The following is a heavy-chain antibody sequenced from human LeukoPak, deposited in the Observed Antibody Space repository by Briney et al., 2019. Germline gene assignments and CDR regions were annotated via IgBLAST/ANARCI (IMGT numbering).Heavy chain of an antibody. CDR2: ISFSGNT. CDR1: SVSTSGAY. V-gene: IGHV4-59*13. CDR3: AGGEGDHHNYVYFYRS. Sequence: SETLSLTCTVSSVSTSGAYWGWIRRPPGKGLEWIGYISFSGNTNYNPSLKSRVTISLDTSKSQVSLKVYSLSAADTAMYYCAGGEGDHHNYVYFYRSWGQGTLVSVSS. D-gene: IGHD4-11*01. J-gene: IGHJ5*02.